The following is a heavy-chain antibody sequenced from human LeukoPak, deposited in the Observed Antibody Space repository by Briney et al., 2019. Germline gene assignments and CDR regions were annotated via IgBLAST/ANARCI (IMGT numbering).Heavy chain of an antibody. J-gene: IGHJ3*02. CDR3: AREISGGDAFDI. Sequence: PSETLSLTCTVSGGSISSGGYYWSWIRQHPGKGLEWIGYIYYSGSTYYNPSLKGRVTISVDTSKNQFSLKLSSVTAADTAVYYCAREISGGDAFDIWGQGTMVTVSS. V-gene: IGHV4-31*03. D-gene: IGHD6-19*01. CDR1: GGSISSGGYY. CDR2: IYYSGST.